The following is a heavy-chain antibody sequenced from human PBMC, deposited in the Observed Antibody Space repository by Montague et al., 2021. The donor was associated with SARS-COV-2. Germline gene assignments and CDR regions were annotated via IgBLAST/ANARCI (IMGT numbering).Heavy chain of an antibody. CDR2: SYHSGTT. J-gene: IGHJ4*02. V-gene: IGHV4-38-2*02. D-gene: IGHD3-10*01. CDR3: ARAPYYGPGKPYQFDY. Sequence: SATLSLTCTVSGYSINSNYYWGWIRQPPGKGLEWIGCSYHSGTTHYHPSLKSRVTISLDTSNNHFPLKVTSVTAADTAVYYCARAPYYGPGKPYQFDYWGRGTLVTVSS. CDR1: GYSINSNYY.